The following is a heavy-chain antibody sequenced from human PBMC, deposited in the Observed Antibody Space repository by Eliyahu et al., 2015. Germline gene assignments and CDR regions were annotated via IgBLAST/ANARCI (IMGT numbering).Heavy chain of an antibody. CDR3: AKDIGYANYYYGMDV. CDR2: ISGSGSST. Sequence: MSWVRQAPGKGLEWVSAISGSGSSTYSADSVKGRFTISRDNSKNTLHLQMNSLRAEDTAVYYCAKDIGYANYYYGMDVWGQGTTVTVSS. V-gene: IGHV3-23*01. J-gene: IGHJ6*02. D-gene: IGHD1-1*01.